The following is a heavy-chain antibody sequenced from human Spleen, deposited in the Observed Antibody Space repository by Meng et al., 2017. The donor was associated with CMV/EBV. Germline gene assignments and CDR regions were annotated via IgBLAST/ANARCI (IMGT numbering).Heavy chain of an antibody. V-gene: IGHV3-30*02. CDR1: GFTFSSYG. CDR3: AKDLSYCGTSSCYEGSRYYYAMDV. CDR2: IRYDGSNK. J-gene: IGHJ6*02. D-gene: IGHD2-2*01. Sequence: GESLKISCAASGFTFSSYGMHWVRQAPGKGLEWVAFIRYDGSNKYYADSVKGRFTISRDNSKNTVYLQMNSLRAEDTAVYYCAKDLSYCGTSSCYEGSRYYYAMDVWGQGTTVTVSS.